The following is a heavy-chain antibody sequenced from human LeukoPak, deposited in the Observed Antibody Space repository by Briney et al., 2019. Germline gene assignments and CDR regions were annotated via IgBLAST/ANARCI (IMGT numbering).Heavy chain of an antibody. CDR2: ISEYNGNT. J-gene: IGHJ3*02. CDR1: GYTFTSYG. Sequence: ASVKVSCTASGYTFTSYGISWVRQAPGQGLEWMGWISEYNGNTNYVQKLQGRVTMTTDTSTSTAYMELRSLRSDDTAVYYCARDWGYYYDSSGRHDAFDIWGQGTMVTVSS. V-gene: IGHV1-18*01. D-gene: IGHD3-22*01. CDR3: ARDWGYYYDSSGRHDAFDI.